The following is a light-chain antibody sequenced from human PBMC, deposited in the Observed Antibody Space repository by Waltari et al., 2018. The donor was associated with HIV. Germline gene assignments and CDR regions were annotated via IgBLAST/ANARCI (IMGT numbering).Light chain of an antibody. Sequence: QSALTQPRSVSGSPGQSVNISCTGTSSDIGGYKYVSWYQQQPDKAPKLLIYDVTEWPSGVPDRFSGSRSGNTASLSISGLQAADEADYYCSSYTSSSTSWVFGGGTKLTVL. J-gene: IGLJ3*02. CDR2: DVT. V-gene: IGLV2-11*01. CDR1: SSDIGGYKY. CDR3: SSYTSSSTSWV.